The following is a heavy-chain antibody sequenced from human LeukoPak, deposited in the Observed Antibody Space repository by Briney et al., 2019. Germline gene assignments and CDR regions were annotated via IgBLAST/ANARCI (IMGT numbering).Heavy chain of an antibody. D-gene: IGHD5-18*01. CDR1: GCSISSYY. CDR2: IYTSGST. V-gene: IGHV4-4*07. J-gene: IGHJ4*02. CDR3: ARDVGGYNYGYSPDY. Sequence: SESLSLTCTVSGCSISSYYWSWIRQPAGKGLEWIGRIYTSGSTTYNSSLKSRVTMSVDTSKNQFSLKLRSVTAADTAVYYCARDVGGYNYGYSPDYWGQGTLVSVSS.